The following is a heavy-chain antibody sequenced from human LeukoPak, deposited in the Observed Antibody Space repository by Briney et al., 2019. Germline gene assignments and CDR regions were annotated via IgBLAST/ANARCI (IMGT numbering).Heavy chain of an antibody. CDR2: VYYSGST. CDR3: AREGVSYYDRSGYPY. V-gene: IGHV4-59*01. D-gene: IGHD3-22*01. CDR1: GGSITSYY. J-gene: IGHJ4*02. Sequence: SETLSLTCTVSGGSITSYYWSWIRQPPGKGLEWIGYVYYSGSTNYNPSLNSRVTISADTSKNQFSLKLNSVTAADTAVYYCAREGVSYYDRSGYPYWGQGTLVTVSS.